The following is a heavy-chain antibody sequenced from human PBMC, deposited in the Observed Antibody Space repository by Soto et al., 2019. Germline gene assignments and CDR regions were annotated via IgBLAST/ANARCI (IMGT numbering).Heavy chain of an antibody. Sequence: SETLSLTCTVSGGSISSSSYYWGWIRQPPGKGLEWIGSIYYSGSTYHNPSLKSRVTISVDTSKNQFSLKLSSVTAADTAVYYCARRKKGVTGTTGNWFDPWGQGTLVTVSS. CDR1: GGSISSSSYY. J-gene: IGHJ5*02. D-gene: IGHD1-20*01. V-gene: IGHV4-39*01. CDR2: IYYSGST. CDR3: ARRKKGVTGTTGNWFDP.